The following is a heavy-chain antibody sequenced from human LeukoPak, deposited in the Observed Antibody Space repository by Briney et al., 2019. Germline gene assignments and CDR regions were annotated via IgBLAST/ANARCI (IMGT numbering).Heavy chain of an antibody. CDR3: GRVLRYCSGGNCYSGGLGYMDV. J-gene: IGHJ6*03. CDR2: IYYSGST. D-gene: IGHD2-15*01. CDR1: GGSISSSSYY. Sequence: SETLSLTCTVSGGSISSSSYYWGWIRQPPGKGLEWIGSIYYSGSTYYNPSLKSRVTISVDTSKNQFSLKLSSVTAADTAVYYSGRVLRYCSGGNCYSGGLGYMDVWGKGTTVTISS. V-gene: IGHV4-39*01.